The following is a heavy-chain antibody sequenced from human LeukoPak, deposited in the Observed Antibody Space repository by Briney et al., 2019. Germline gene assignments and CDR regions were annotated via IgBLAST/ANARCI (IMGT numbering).Heavy chain of an antibody. CDR2: IYTSGST. V-gene: IGHV4-4*09. CDR3: ARGSGYCSSTSCSDYFDS. D-gene: IGHD2-2*01. Sequence: SETLSLTCTVSGGSISSYYWSWIRQPPGKGLEWIGYIYTSGSTNYNPSLKSRVTISVDTSKNQFSLKLSSVTAADTAVYYCARGSGYCSSTSCSDYFDSWGQGTLVTVSS. J-gene: IGHJ4*02. CDR1: GGSISSYY.